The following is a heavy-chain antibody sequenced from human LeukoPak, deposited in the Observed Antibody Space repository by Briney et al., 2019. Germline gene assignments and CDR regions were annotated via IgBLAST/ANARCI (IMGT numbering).Heavy chain of an antibody. D-gene: IGHD6-13*01. V-gene: IGHV1-18*01. J-gene: IGHJ4*02. Sequence: ASVKVSCKASGYTFTSYGISWVRQAPGQGLEWMGWISAYNGNTNYAQKLQGRVTMTTDTSTSTAYMELRSLRSDDTAVYYCARDPSGYSSSWPDYWGQGTLVTVSS. CDR3: ARDPSGYSSSWPDY. CDR2: ISAYNGNT. CDR1: GYTFTSYG.